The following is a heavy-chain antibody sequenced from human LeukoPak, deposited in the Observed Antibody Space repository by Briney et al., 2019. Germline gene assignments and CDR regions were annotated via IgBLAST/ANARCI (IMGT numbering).Heavy chain of an antibody. CDR3: ARDDRLKFGELWGSGAFDI. V-gene: IGHV1-18*01. CDR2: ISAYNGNT. CDR1: GYTFTSYG. J-gene: IGHJ3*02. Sequence: ASVKVSCKASGYTFTSYGISWVRQAPGQGLEWMGWISAYNGNTNYAQKLQGRVTMTTDTSTSTAHMELRSLRSDDTAVYYCARDDRLKFGELWGSGAFDIWGQGTMVTVSS. D-gene: IGHD3-10*01.